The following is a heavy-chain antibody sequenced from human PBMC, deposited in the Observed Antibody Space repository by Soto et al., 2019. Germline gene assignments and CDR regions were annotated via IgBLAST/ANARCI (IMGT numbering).Heavy chain of an antibody. J-gene: IGHJ6*02. CDR2: ISNDGNNK. CDR1: GFTFSDFG. V-gene: IGHV3-30*18. D-gene: IGHD3-22*01. CDR3: AKNYDSSGYHLDV. Sequence: QVQVVESGGGVVQSGRSLRLSCEASGFTFSDFGMHWVRQAPGKGLEWVAVISNDGNNKYYADSVRGRFTISRDSSKSTVYLQMNSLRAEDTALYYCAKNYDSSGYHLDVWGQGPTVTVSS.